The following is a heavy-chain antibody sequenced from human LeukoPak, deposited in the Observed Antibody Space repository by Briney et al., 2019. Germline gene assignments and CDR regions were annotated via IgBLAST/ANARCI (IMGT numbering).Heavy chain of an antibody. Sequence: PGGSLRLSCAASKFTFNNYAMSWVRQAPGKGLEWVSVIYSGGSTYCADSVKGRFTISRDNSKNTLYLQMNSLRAEDTAVYYCARGPQYDTSTPMNWFDPWGQGTLVTVSS. CDR3: ARGPQYDTSTPMNWFDP. V-gene: IGHV3-53*01. J-gene: IGHJ5*02. D-gene: IGHD3-22*01. CDR1: KFTFNNYA. CDR2: IYSGGST.